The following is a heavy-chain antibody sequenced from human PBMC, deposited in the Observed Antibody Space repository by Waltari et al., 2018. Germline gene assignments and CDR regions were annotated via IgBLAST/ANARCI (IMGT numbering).Heavy chain of an antibody. CDR1: GFTFSSYG. CDR2: IWYDGSNK. J-gene: IGHJ4*02. D-gene: IGHD3-22*01. CDR3: AKDRRVRGSRGYYYFDY. Sequence: QVQLVESGGGVVQPGRSLRLSCAASGFTFSSYGMHWVRQAPGKGLEWVAVIWYDGSNKYYADSVKGRFTISRDNSKNTLYLQMNSLRAEDTAMYYCAKDRRVRGSRGYYYFDYWGQGTLVTVSS. V-gene: IGHV3-30*18.